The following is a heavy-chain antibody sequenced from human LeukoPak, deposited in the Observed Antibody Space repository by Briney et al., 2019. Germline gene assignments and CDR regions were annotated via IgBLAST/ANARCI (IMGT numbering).Heavy chain of an antibody. CDR2: IYHSGST. CDR1: GYSISSGYY. J-gene: IGHJ4*02. CDR3: AREGGIVGATEGDDY. V-gene: IGHV4-38-2*02. Sequence: PSETLSLTCAVSGYSISSGYYWGWIRQPPGKGLEWIGSIYHSGSTYCNPSLKSRVTISVDTSKNQFSLKLSSVTAADTAVYYCAREGGIVGATEGDDYWGQGTLVTVSS. D-gene: IGHD1-26*01.